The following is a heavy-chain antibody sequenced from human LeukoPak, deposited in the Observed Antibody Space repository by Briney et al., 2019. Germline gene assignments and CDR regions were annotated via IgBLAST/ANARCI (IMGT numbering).Heavy chain of an antibody. CDR1: GGSISSYY. V-gene: IGHV4-59*01. Sequence: SETLSLTCTVSGGSISSYYWSWIRQPPGKGLEWIGYIYYSGSTNYNPSLKSRVTISVDPSKNQFSLKLSSVTAADTAVYYCARMGSYCSGGSCYVWFDPWGQGTLVTVSS. D-gene: IGHD2-15*01. CDR3: ARMGSYCSGGSCYVWFDP. J-gene: IGHJ5*02. CDR2: IYYSGST.